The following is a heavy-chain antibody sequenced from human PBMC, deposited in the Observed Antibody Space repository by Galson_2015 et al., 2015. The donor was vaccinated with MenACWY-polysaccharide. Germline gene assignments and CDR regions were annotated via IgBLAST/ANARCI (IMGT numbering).Heavy chain of an antibody. V-gene: IGHV4-59*01. CDR1: TDSINTSF. J-gene: IGHJ4*02. Sequence: SETLSLTCTFSTDSINTSFWSWFRQLPGRGLEYIGYIFTSGSSSYNSSLKSRVTISADTSKNQFSLHLTSVTAADTAIYYCARLNTGGYFGSGYYFDYWGQGTLVTVSS. CDR3: ARLNTGGYFGSGYYFDY. CDR2: IFTSGSS. D-gene: IGHD1-26*01.